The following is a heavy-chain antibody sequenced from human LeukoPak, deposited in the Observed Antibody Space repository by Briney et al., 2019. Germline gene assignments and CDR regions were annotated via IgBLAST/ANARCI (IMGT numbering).Heavy chain of an antibody. V-gene: IGHV4-34*01. CDR2: IDHRGDT. D-gene: IGHD5-24*01. CDR1: GGSFSRYY. J-gene: IGHJ4*03. Sequence: NPSETLSLTCAVYGGSFSRYYWSWIRQSPGKGLEWIAEIDHRGDTNYNPSVKSRVTISVDTAKNQFSLKMSSLSAADTALYYCARGATISETGYFDFWGQGTLVTVSS. CDR3: ARGATISETGYFDF.